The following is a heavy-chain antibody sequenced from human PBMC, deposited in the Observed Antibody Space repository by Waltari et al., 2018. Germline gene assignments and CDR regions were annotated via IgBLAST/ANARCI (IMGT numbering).Heavy chain of an antibody. CDR1: GYTFTDYY. J-gene: IGHJ3*02. CDR2: VDPEDGET. CDR3: ATWGSGSYRDAFDI. V-gene: IGHV1-69-2*01. D-gene: IGHD3-10*01. Sequence: VQLVQSGAEVKKPGASVKVSCKASGYTFTDYYMHWVQQAPGKGLEWMGLVDPEDGETIYAQKFQGRVTMTEDTSTDTAYMELSSLRSEDTAVYYCATWGSGSYRDAFDIWGQGTMVTVSS.